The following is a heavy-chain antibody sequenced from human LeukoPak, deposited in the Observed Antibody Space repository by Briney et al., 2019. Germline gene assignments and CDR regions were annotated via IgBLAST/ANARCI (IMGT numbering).Heavy chain of an antibody. D-gene: IGHD7-27*01. CDR1: GDSISNGGFY. V-gene: IGHV4-30-2*01. CDR3: ARDSTWGLTPDAFDI. CDR2: IYQSENT. J-gene: IGHJ3*02. Sequence: PSQTLSLTCTVSGDSISNGGFYWTWIRQPPGKGLEWVGYIYQSENTYYNPSLNSRVTISVDRSKNQFSLELSSVTAADTAVYYCARDSTWGLTPDAFDIWGQGTMVTVSS.